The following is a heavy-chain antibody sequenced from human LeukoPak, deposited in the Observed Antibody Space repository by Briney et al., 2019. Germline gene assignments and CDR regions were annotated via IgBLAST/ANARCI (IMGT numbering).Heavy chain of an antibody. J-gene: IGHJ4*02. CDR3: ARARGGYYSNFDY. D-gene: IGHD3-22*01. Sequence: PSGTLSLTCAVSGGSISSSNWWSWVRQPPGKGLEWIGEIYHSGSTNYNPSLKSRVTISVDTSKNQFSLKLSSVTAADTAVYYCARARGGYYSNFDYWGQGTLVTVSS. CDR1: GGSISSSNW. V-gene: IGHV4-4*02. CDR2: IYHSGST.